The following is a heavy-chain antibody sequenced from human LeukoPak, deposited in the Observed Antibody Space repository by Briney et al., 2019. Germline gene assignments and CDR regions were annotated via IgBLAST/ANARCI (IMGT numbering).Heavy chain of an antibody. CDR2: INHSGTT. V-gene: IGHV4-34*01. CDR1: GGSISGYY. J-gene: IGHJ4*02. CDR3: ARHNWRYFDRLRRVYFDY. Sequence: SETLSLTCAVYGGSISGYYWSWIRQPPGKGLEWIGEINHSGTTNYNPSLKSRVTISVDTSKNQFSLKLSSVTAADTAVYYCARHNWRYFDRLRRVYFDYWGQGTLVTVSS. D-gene: IGHD3-9*01.